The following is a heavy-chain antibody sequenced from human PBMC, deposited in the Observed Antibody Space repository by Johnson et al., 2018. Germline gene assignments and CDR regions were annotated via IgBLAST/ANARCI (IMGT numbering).Heavy chain of an antibody. CDR2: IYYSGST. J-gene: IGHJ6*04. V-gene: IGHV4-59*01. Sequence: QVQLQESGPGLVKPSETLSLTCTFSGGSISSYYWSWIRQPPGKGLEWIGYIYYSGSTNYNPSLKSRVTISVDTSKNQFSLKLSSVTAADTAVYYCARMTLRRNYEGSGFDGRDVWGTGTTVTVSS. CDR3: ARMTLRRNYEGSGFDGRDV. D-gene: IGHD3-10*01. CDR1: GGSISSYY.